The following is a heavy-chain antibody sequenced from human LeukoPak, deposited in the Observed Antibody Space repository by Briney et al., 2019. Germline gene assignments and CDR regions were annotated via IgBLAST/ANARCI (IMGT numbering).Heavy chain of an antibody. CDR1: GFTFSGFA. V-gene: IGHV3-23*01. Sequence: GGSLRLSCVVSGFTFSGFAMSWVRQAPGKGLEWVSAISGSGGSTYYADSVKGRFTISRDNSKNTLYLQMNSLRAEDTAVYYCAKAGVAARGFDYWGQGTLVTVSS. CDR3: AKAGVAARGFDY. CDR2: ISGSGGST. D-gene: IGHD2-15*01. J-gene: IGHJ4*02.